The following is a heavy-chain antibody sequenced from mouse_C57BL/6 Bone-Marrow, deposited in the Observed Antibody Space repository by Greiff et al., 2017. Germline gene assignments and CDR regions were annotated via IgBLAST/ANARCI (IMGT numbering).Heavy chain of an antibody. CDR3: VTTVVAPFAY. CDR2: IYPRSGNT. CDR1: GYTFTSYG. J-gene: IGHJ3*01. V-gene: IGHV1-81*01. Sequence: VKVVESGAELARPGASVKLSCKASGYTFTSYGISWVKQRTGQGLEWIGEIYPRSGNTYYNEKFKGKATLTADKSSSTAYMELRSLTSEDSAVYFCVTTVVAPFAYWGQGTLVTVSA. D-gene: IGHD1-1*01.